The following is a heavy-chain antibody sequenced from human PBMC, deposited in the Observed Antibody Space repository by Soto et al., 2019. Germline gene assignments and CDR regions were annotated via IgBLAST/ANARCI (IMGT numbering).Heavy chain of an antibody. CDR3: ARDTAMVTYYYYGMDV. V-gene: IGHV3-21*01. CDR2: ISSSSSYI. D-gene: IGHD5-18*01. CDR1: GFTFSSYS. Sequence: EVQLVESGGGLVKPGGSLRLSCAASGFTFSSYSMNWVRQAPGKGLEWVSSISSSSSYIYYADSVKGRFTISRDNAKNSLYLQMNSLRAEDTAVYYCARDTAMVTYYYYGMDVWGQGTTVTGSS. J-gene: IGHJ6*02.